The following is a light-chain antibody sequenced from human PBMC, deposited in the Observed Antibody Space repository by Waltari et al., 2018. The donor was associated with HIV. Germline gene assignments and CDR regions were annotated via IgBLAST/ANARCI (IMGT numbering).Light chain of an antibody. Sequence: DITMTQSPSTLSASVGDRITITCRASQNIHNYLAWYQQKPGKAPKLLVYKASYLQTGVPQRFSGLGSGTDFSLTISSLQADDFATYYCQQYNHYPMTFGGGTQVEI. V-gene: IGKV1-5*03. CDR2: KAS. J-gene: IGKJ4*01. CDR1: QNIHNY. CDR3: QQYNHYPMT.